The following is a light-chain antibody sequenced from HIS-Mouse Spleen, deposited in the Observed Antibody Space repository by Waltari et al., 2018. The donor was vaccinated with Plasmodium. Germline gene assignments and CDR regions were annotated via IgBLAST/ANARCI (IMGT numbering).Light chain of an antibody. J-gene: IGLJ1*01. CDR3: QVWDSSSDHYV. CDR1: NIGSKS. CDR2: DDS. Sequence: SYVLTQPPSVSVAPGQTARLTCGGNNIGSKSVHWYQQKPGQAPVLVVYDDSDRPAGNAVRGSGCNSGNTATLTISRVEAWDEADYYCQVWDSSSDHYVFGTGTKVTVL. V-gene: IGLV3-21*02.